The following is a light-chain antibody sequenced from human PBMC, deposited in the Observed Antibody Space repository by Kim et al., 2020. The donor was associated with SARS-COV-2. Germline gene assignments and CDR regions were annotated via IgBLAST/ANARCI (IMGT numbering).Light chain of an antibody. V-gene: IGKV1-39*01. CDR2: AAS. J-gene: IGKJ3*01. CDR3: QQSYSTPGIT. Sequence: SVGDRVTITCLASQSITSYLNWYQQNPGKAPKLLFYAASSLQSGVPSRFSGSGSGTDFTLTISSLQPEDFATYYCQQSYSTPGITFGPGTKVDIK. CDR1: QSITSY.